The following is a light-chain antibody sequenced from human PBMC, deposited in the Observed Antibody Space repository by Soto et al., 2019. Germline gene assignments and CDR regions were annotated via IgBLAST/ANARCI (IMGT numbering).Light chain of an antibody. CDR1: SSNIGAGYN. J-gene: IGLJ3*02. CDR2: GDS. Sequence: QSVLTQPPSVSGAPGQRVTISCTGSSSNIGAGYNVHWYQQVPGTAPKLLIYGDSNRPSGVPDRFSGSKSGTSASLAITGLQAEDEADYYCQSYDSSLSGWLFGGGTQVTVL. CDR3: QSYDSSLSGWL. V-gene: IGLV1-40*01.